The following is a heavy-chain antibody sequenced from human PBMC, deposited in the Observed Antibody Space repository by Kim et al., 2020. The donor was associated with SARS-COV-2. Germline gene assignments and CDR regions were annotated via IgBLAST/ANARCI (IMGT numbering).Heavy chain of an antibody. CDR2: ISSSGSTI. J-gene: IGHJ4*02. V-gene: IGHV3-48*03. CDR1: GFTFSSYE. Sequence: GGSLRLSCAASGFTFSSYEMNWVRQAPGKGLEWVSYISSSGSTIYYADSVKGRFTISRDNAKNSLYLQMNSLRAEDTAVYYCAQAGNKYDFWSGYGSPSFDYWGQGTLVTVSS. D-gene: IGHD3-3*01. CDR3: AQAGNKYDFWSGYGSPSFDY.